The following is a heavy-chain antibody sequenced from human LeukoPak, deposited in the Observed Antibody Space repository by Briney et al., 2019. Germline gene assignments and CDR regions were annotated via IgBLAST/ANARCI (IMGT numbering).Heavy chain of an antibody. CDR2: IVTSDGTT. Sequence: GGSLRLSCAASGFTFMSYGMSWVRQAPGKGLEWVSSIVTSDGTTYYAASVKGRFTISRDTSKNMMYLQLNSLRAEDTAVYYCAKVIAMATENWGQGTLVTVSS. CDR3: AKVIAMATEN. D-gene: IGHD5-24*01. V-gene: IGHV3-23*01. J-gene: IGHJ4*02. CDR1: GFTFMSYG.